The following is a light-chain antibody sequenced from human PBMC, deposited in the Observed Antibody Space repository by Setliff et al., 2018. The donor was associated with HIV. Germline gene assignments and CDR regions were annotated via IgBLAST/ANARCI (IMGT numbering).Light chain of an antibody. J-gene: IGLJ3*02. Sequence: SYELPQPPSVSVAPGKMATLTCGGNNIGSKSVHWYQQKAGQAPVVVIYFDHNRPSGIPERFSGSNSGNTATLTISRVDVGDEADYYCQVWAGGSDHRVFGGGTKVTVL. CDR3: QVWAGGSDHRV. CDR1: NIGSKS. V-gene: IGLV3-21*04. CDR2: FDH.